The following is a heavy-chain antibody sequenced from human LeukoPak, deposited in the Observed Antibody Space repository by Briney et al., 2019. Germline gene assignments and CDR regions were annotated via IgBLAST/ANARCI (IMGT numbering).Heavy chain of an antibody. D-gene: IGHD3-22*01. CDR2: INHSGST. V-gene: IGHV4-34*01. CDR1: GGSFSGYY. CDR3: ARDYDSSGYYLSGFYY. J-gene: IGHJ4*02. Sequence: SETLSLTCAVYGGSFSGYYWSWIRQPPGKGLEWIGEINHSGSTNYNPSLKSRVTISVDTSKNQFSLKLSSVTAADTAVYYCARDYDSSGYYLSGFYYWGQGTLVTVSS.